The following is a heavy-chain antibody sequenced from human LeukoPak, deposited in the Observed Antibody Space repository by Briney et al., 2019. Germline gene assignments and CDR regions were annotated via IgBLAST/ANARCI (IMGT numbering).Heavy chain of an antibody. J-gene: IGHJ6*03. V-gene: IGHV3-23*01. D-gene: IGHD2-15*01. CDR2: VSGSGVST. CDR1: GFTFSSYTFSTYA. Sequence: GGSLRLSCAASGFTFSSYTFSTYAMSWVRQAPGKGLGWVSAVSGSGVSTYYADSVKGRFTISRDNSKNTLYPQMNGLRAEDTAVYYCAKGVEDSGIYYYYYMDVWGKGTTVTVSS. CDR3: AKGVEDSGIYYYYYMDV.